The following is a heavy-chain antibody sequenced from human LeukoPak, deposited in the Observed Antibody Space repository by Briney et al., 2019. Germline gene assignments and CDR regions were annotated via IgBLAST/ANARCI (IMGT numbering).Heavy chain of an antibody. CDR2: IYPGDSDT. Sequence: GASLKISSKGSGSRFTSYWIGWVRRMPGKGLEWMGIIYPGDSDTRYSPSFQGQVTISADKSISTAYLQWSSLKASDTAMYYCARHGGRFYYYGSGSYYHYWGQGTLVTVSS. CDR1: GSRFTSYW. V-gene: IGHV5-51*01. D-gene: IGHD3-10*01. J-gene: IGHJ4*02. CDR3: ARHGGRFYYYGSGSYYHY.